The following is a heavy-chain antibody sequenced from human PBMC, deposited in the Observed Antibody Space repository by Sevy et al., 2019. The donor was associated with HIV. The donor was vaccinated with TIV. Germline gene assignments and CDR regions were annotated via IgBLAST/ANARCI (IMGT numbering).Heavy chain of an antibody. J-gene: IGHJ5*02. V-gene: IGHV3-11*01. CDR1: GFTFSDYY. CDR3: ARGEYFGELGNWFDP. CDR2: ISGSATFI. D-gene: IGHD3-10*01. Sequence: GGSLRLSCAASGFTFSDYYMSWIRQAPGKGLEWVSYISGSATFIHYADSLQGRFTISRDNAKNSLYLQMNSLRAEDTAVYYYARGEYFGELGNWFDPWGQGTLVTVSS.